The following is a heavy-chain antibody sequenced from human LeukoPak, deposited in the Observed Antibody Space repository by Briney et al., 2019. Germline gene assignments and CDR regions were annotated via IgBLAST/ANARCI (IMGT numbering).Heavy chain of an antibody. CDR3: TKDASRFFVDA. D-gene: IGHD3-3*01. CDR2: ISRSGSTI. J-gene: IGHJ5*02. V-gene: IGHV3-11*04. Sequence: PGGSLRLSCAASGFSFSDFYMSWIRQAPGKGLEWISYISRSGSTIYHADSVKGRFTISRDNAKNSLYLQMDSLRADGTAIYYCTKDASRFFVDAWGQGTLVTVSS. CDR1: GFSFSDFY.